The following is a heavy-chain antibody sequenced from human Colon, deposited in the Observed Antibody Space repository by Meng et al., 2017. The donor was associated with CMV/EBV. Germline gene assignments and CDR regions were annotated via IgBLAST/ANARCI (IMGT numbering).Heavy chain of an antibody. D-gene: IGHD6-13*01. J-gene: IGHJ5*02. V-gene: IGHV1-18*01. CDR3: ARMWGGQQLVLDP. Sequence: ASVKVSCKASGYTFTSYGISWVRQAPGQGLEWMGWISAYNGNTNYAQKLQDRVTMTSDTSTRTAYMELGSLRSDDTAVYYCARMWGGQQLVLDPWGQGTRVTVSS. CDR2: ISAYNGNT. CDR1: GYTFTSYG.